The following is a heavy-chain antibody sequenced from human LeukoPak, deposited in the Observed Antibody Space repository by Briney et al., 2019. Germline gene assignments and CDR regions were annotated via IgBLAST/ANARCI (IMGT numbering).Heavy chain of an antibody. Sequence: GGSLRLTCAASGFTFSSSAMSWVRQAPGKGLEWVSAISNNGGYTYYADSVQGRFTISRDNSKSTLCLQMNSLRAEDTAVYYCAKDTPRTSVVVTAIFDYWGQGTLVTVSS. D-gene: IGHD2-21*02. V-gene: IGHV3-23*01. CDR3: AKDTPRTSVVVTAIFDY. CDR2: ISNNGGYT. CDR1: GFTFSSSA. J-gene: IGHJ4*02.